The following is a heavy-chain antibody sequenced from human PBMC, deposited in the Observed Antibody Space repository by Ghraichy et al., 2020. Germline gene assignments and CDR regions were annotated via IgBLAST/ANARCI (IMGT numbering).Heavy chain of an antibody. D-gene: IGHD3-3*01. Sequence: SETLSLTCTVPGGSINDYYWTWIRQPAGKGLEWIGRIYSSGSTHYSPSLQSRVTMSVDTSKNQFSLRLTSVTAADTAVYYCAREGEMSGYYLTFEFWGQGTLVPVS. V-gene: IGHV4-4*07. J-gene: IGHJ4*02. CDR1: GGSINDYY. CDR2: IYSSGST. CDR3: AREGEMSGYYLTFEF.